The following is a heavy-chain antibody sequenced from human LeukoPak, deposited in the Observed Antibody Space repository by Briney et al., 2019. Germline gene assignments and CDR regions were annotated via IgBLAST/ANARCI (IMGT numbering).Heavy chain of an antibody. D-gene: IGHD3-22*01. J-gene: IGHJ3*02. CDR2: ISAYNGNT. CDR1: GYTFTSYG. CDR3: ASHRFPLPGPLYDSSGYHKWHDAFDI. V-gene: IGHV1-18*01. Sequence: ATVKVSCKASGYTFTSYGISWVRQAPGQGLEWMGWISAYNGNTNYAQKLQGRVTMTTDTSTSTAYMELRSLRSDDTAVYYCASHRFPLPGPLYDSSGYHKWHDAFDIWGQGTMVTVSS.